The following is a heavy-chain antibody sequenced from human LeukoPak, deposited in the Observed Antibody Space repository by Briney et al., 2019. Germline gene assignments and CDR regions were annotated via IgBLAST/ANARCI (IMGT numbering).Heavy chain of an antibody. Sequence: GGSLRLSCAASGFTFSDYYMSWIRQAPGKGLEWVSYISSSGSTIYYADSVKGRFTISRDNAKNSLYLQMNGLRAEDTAVYCCARALCSSTSCYAPYFQHWGQGTLVTVSS. CDR2: ISSSGSTI. D-gene: IGHD2-2*01. CDR3: ARALCSSTSCYAPYFQH. V-gene: IGHV3-11*01. CDR1: GFTFSDYY. J-gene: IGHJ1*01.